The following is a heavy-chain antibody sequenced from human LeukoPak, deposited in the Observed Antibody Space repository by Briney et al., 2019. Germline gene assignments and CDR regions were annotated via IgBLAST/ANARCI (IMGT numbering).Heavy chain of an antibody. D-gene: IGHD3-9*01. CDR2: INHSGST. Sequence: SETLSLTCAVYGGSFSGYYWSWIRQPPGKGLEWIGEINHSGSTNYDPSLKSRVTISVDTSKNQFSLKLSSVTAADTAVYYCARGPHYDILTGYYNDAFDIWGQGTMVTVSS. CDR1: GGSFSGYY. CDR3: ARGPHYDILTGYYNDAFDI. J-gene: IGHJ3*02. V-gene: IGHV4-34*01.